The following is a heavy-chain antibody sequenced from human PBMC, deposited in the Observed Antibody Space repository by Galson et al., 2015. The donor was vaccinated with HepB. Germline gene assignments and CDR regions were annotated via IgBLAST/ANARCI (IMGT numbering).Heavy chain of an antibody. D-gene: IGHD1-26*01. CDR3: ARLSGSYYSNPDY. CDR1: GYAFSTHF. Sequence: QSGAEVKKPGESLKISCKGSGYAFSTHFLGWVRQTPGKGLEWMGIIYPGDSETRYSPSFQGQVTISADKSISTAYLQWSSLKASDTAMYYCARLSGSYYSNPDYWGQGTLVTVSS. CDR2: IYPGDSET. J-gene: IGHJ4*02. V-gene: IGHV5-51*01.